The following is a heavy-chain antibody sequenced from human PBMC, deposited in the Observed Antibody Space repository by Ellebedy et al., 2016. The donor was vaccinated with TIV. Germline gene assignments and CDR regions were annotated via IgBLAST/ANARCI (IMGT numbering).Heavy chain of an antibody. CDR3: ARINGVLRERLHREDY. CDR1: GGSISSSSYY. D-gene: IGHD1-20*01. Sequence: MPSETLSLTCTVSGGSISSSSYYWGWIRQPPGKGLEWIGSIYYSGSTYYNPSLKSRVTISVDTSKNQFSLKLSSVTAADTAVYYCARINGVLRERLHREDYWGQGTLVTVSS. CDR2: IYYSGST. J-gene: IGHJ4*02. V-gene: IGHV4-39*01.